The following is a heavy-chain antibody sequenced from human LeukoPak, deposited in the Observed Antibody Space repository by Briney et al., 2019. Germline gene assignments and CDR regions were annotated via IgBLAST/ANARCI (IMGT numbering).Heavy chain of an antibody. Sequence: ASVKASCKASGYTFTSYDINWVRQATGQGLEWMGWMNPNSGNTGYAQKFQGRVTMTRNTSISTAYMELSSLRSEDTAVYYCARLLPDYDFWSGYYPPYYYGMDVWGQGTTVTVSS. V-gene: IGHV1-8*01. D-gene: IGHD3-3*01. J-gene: IGHJ6*02. CDR1: GYTFTSYD. CDR2: MNPNSGNT. CDR3: ARLLPDYDFWSGYYPPYYYGMDV.